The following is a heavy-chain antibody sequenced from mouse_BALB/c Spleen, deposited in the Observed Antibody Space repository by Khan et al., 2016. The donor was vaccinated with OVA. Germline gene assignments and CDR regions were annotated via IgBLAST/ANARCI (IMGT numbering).Heavy chain of an antibody. CDR2: IDPSDSKT. CDR3: ARGGYGTSFAC. Sequence: VQLQESGAELVRPGASVKLSCKASGYTFTSYWMNWVKQRPGQGLEWIGMIDPSDSKTHYNQMFKDKATLTVDKSSSTTYMQLSSLTSEDSAVYCCARGGYGTSFACWGQGTLVTVSA. V-gene: IGHV1-61*01. J-gene: IGHJ3*01. D-gene: IGHD2-10*02. CDR1: GYTFTSYW.